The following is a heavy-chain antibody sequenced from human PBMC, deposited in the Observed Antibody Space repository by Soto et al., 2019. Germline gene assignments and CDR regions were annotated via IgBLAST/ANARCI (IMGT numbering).Heavy chain of an antibody. J-gene: IGHJ4*02. V-gene: IGHV4-39*01. Sequence: QLQLQESGPRLVKPSETLSLICSVSGASITSGNYYWAWIRQPPGKGLEWIGSMYYRGTTYYNSSLETRVSISADTAKNQISLNLNSVTAADTAIYFCARHPSLYRHLEFWGQGILVTVSS. CDR2: MYYRGTT. D-gene: IGHD4-4*01. CDR1: GASITSGNYY. CDR3: ARHPSLYRHLEF.